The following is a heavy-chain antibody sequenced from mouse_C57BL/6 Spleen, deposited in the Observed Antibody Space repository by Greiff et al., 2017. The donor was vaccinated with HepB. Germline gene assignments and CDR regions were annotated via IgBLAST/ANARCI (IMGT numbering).Heavy chain of an antibody. D-gene: IGHD2-2*01. Sequence: QVQLQQSGAELVKPGASVKMSCKASGYTFTSYWITWVKQRPGQGLEWIGDIYPGSGSTNYNEKFKSKATLTVDTSSSTAYMQLSSLTSEDSAVYYCAREERFYGYGGAWFAYWGQGTLVTVSA. CDR2: IYPGSGST. CDR1: GYTFTSYW. V-gene: IGHV1-55*01. J-gene: IGHJ3*01. CDR3: AREERFYGYGGAWFAY.